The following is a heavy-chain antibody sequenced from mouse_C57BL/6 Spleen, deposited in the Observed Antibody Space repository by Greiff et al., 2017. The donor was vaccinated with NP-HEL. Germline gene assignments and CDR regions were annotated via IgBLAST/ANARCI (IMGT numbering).Heavy chain of an antibody. Sequence: VKLQQSGAELARPGASVKLSCQASGYTFPSYGISWVKQRPGQGLDWIGEIYPRSGNTYYNEKFKGKATLTADKSSSTAYMELRSLTSEDSAVYFCARDTTAGNYYAMDYWGQGTSVTVSS. CDR3: ARDTTAGNYYAMDY. J-gene: IGHJ4*01. CDR2: IYPRSGNT. CDR1: GYTFPSYG. D-gene: IGHD1-2*01. V-gene: IGHV1-81*01.